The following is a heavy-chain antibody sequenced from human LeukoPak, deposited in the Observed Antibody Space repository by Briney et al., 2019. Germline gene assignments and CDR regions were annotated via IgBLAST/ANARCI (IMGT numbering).Heavy chain of an antibody. CDR2: ISSSGSYI. Sequence: AVSLRLSCAASEFTLSSYTMNWVRQAPGKGLEWVSSISSSGSYIYYTDSVKGRFTISRDNAKNSLYLQMNSLRAEDTAMYYCAREQQLALDYWGQGTLVTVSS. D-gene: IGHD6-13*01. J-gene: IGHJ4*02. V-gene: IGHV3-21*01. CDR3: AREQQLALDY. CDR1: EFTLSSYT.